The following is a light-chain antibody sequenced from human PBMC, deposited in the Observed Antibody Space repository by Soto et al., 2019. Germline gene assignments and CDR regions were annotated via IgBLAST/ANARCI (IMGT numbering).Light chain of an antibody. CDR3: QHYGSSMYT. Sequence: EIVLTQSPGTPSLSPGEGATLSCRASQTIRSTYLAWYQQKPGQAPRLLIYGTSSRATGIPDRFSGSGSGTDFTLTVSGLEPEDFGVYYCQHYGSSMYTFGQGTKLEIK. CDR1: QTIRSTY. J-gene: IGKJ2*01. V-gene: IGKV3-20*01. CDR2: GTS.